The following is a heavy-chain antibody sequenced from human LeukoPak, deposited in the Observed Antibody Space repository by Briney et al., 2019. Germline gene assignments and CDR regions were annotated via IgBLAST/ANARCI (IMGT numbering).Heavy chain of an antibody. CDR1: GFTFSRYD. CDR3: AFSYGSGSHNYYYGMDV. CDR2: IGTAGDT. D-gene: IGHD3-10*01. Sequence: GGSLRLSCAASGFTFSRYDMQWVRQATGKGLEWVSGIGTAGDTYYPGSVKGRFTISRENAKNSLYLQMNGLRAGDTAVYYCAFSYGSGSHNYYYGMDVWGQGTTVTVSS. J-gene: IGHJ6*02. V-gene: IGHV3-13*04.